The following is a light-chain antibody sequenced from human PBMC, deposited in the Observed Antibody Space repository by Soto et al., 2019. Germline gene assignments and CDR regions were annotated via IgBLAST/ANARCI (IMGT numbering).Light chain of an antibody. J-gene: IGKJ1*01. CDR1: QSVSSN. Sequence: EIVMTQSPATLSVSPGERATLSCRASQSVSSNLAWYQQKPGQAPRLLIYGASTRATGIPARFSGSGSGTEFTLTISSLQSEDFAVYYRQHYNYWPRPFAPGTRADI. CDR2: GAS. CDR3: QHYNYWPRP. V-gene: IGKV3-15*01.